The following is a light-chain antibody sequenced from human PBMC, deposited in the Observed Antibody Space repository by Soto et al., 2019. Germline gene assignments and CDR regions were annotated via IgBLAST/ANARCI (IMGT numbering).Light chain of an antibody. J-gene: IGLJ1*01. CDR3: SSYTSSSTLV. Sequence: QSALTQPASVSGSPGQSITISCTGTSSDVGGYNYVSWYQQHPGKAPKLMIYDVSNRPSGVSNRFSGSKSGNTASLTISGLQAEDEDDYYCSSYTSSSTLVFRTGTKLTVL. V-gene: IGLV2-14*01. CDR1: SSDVGGYNY. CDR2: DVS.